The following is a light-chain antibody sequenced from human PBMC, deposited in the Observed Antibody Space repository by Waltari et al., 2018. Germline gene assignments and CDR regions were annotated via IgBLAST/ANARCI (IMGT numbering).Light chain of an antibody. CDR2: YDS. CDR1: DIGSKS. Sequence: SYVLTQPPSVSVAPGKTARITCGGNDIGSKSVDGYQQKPGQAPVVVMSYDSDRPSGIPERFSGSNSGNTATLTITRVEAGDEADYYCQVWDRNPDHTEVFGGGTRVTVL. J-gene: IGLJ3*02. V-gene: IGLV3-21*04. CDR3: QVWDRNPDHTEV.